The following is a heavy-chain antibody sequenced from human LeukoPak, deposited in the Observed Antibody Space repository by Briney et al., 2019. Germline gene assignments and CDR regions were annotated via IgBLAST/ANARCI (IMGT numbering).Heavy chain of an antibody. CDR1: GGSISSYY. J-gene: IGHJ4*02. Sequence: PSQTLSLTCTVSGGSISSYYWSWIRQPAGKGLEWIGRIYTSGSTNYNPSLKSRVTMSVDTSKNQFSLKLSSVTAADTAVYYCASEEAWYSYSHYFDYSGQGTLVTVSS. CDR2: IYTSGST. D-gene: IGHD5-18*01. V-gene: IGHV4-4*07. CDR3: ASEEAWYSYSHYFDY.